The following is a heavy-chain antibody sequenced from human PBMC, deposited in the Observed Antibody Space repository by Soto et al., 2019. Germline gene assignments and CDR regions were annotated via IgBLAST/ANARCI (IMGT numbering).Heavy chain of an antibody. CDR2: IYPTGNT. D-gene: IGHD6-19*01. CDR3: ARGPGWSWYFDL. CDR1: GGSISSYY. J-gene: IGHJ2*01. Sequence: QVQLQESGPGLVKPSETLSLTCTVSGGSISSYYWSWIRQPPGKGLEWIGYIYPTGNTNYNPSLKSRVTMSVDTSKNQFYLKLRSVTAADTAVYYCARGPGWSWYFDLWGRGTLVTVSS. V-gene: IGHV4-59*01.